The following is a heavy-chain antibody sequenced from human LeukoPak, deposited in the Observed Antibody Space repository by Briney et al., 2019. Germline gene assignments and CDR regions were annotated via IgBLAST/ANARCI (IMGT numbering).Heavy chain of an antibody. D-gene: IGHD3-10*01. Sequence: SETLSLICAVYGGSFSGYYWSWIRQPPGKGLEWIGEINHSGSTNYNPSLKSRVTISVDTSKNQFSLKLSSVAAADTAVYYCAGTPTVSGEYYFDYWGQGTLVTVSS. CDR1: GGSFSGYY. CDR3: AGTPTVSGEYYFDY. J-gene: IGHJ4*02. CDR2: INHSGST. V-gene: IGHV4-34*01.